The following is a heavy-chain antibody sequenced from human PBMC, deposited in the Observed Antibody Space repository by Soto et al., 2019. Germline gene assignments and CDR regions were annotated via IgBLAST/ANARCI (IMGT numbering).Heavy chain of an antibody. CDR2: ISVIGGSQ. J-gene: IGHJ2*01. Sequence: GKRLEWCSAISVIGGSQYYADSVKGRFTIYRDNSKNTLYLQRKSLRAEDTAVYYCAKHPRCFFQAGDGIRGSVPVSSGLLNRFSDL. V-gene: IGHV3-23*01. CDR3: AKHPRCFFQAGDGIRGSVPVSSGLLNRFSDL. D-gene: IGHD2-21*02.